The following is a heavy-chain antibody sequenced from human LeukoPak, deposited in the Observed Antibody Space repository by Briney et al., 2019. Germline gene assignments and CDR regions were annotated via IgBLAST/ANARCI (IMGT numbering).Heavy chain of an antibody. V-gene: IGHV3-30*03. CDR1: GFTFSSYG. CDR2: ISYDGSNK. J-gene: IGHJ4*02. Sequence: GGSLRLSCAASGFTFSSYGMHWVRQAPGKGLEWVAVISYDGSNKYYADSVKGRFTISRDNAKNTLYLQMNSLRAEDTAVYYCARVRRGDFDYWGQGTLVTVSS. CDR3: ARVRRGDFDY.